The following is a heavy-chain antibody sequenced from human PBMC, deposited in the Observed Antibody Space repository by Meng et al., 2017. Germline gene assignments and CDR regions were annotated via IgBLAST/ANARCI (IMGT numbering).Heavy chain of an antibody. Sequence: SCTVSGGSISSGSYYWSWIRQPAGKGLEWIGRIYTSGSTNYNPSLKSRVTISVDTSKNQFYLKLSSVTAADTAVYYCAGARMEMATITPYYFDYWGQGTLVT. J-gene: IGHJ4*02. D-gene: IGHD5-24*01. CDR2: IYTSGST. V-gene: IGHV4-61*02. CDR3: AGARMEMATITPYYFDY. CDR1: GGSISSGSYY.